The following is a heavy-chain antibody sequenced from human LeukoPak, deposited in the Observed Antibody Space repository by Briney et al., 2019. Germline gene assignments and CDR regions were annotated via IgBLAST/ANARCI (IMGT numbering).Heavy chain of an antibody. CDR1: GDSISSSNFY. CDR2: IYYSGST. Sequence: SETLSLTCIVSGDSISSSNFYWGWLRQPPGKGLEWIGSIYYSGSTYYNPSLKSRVTISVDTSKNQFSLKLSSVTAADTAVYYCAREAVALDYWGQGTLVTVSS. CDR3: AREAVALDY. J-gene: IGHJ4*02. D-gene: IGHD6-19*01. V-gene: IGHV4-39*07.